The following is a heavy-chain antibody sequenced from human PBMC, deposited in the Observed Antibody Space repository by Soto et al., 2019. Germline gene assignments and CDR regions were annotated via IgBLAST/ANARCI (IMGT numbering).Heavy chain of an antibody. Sequence: SETLSLTCTVSGDSISSSSYYWGWIRQPPGKGLEWVGSVYYAGNTFYNPSLKSRVTISVDTSKNQFSLKVNSVTAADTAVYYCARHRRMGATGWYFDYWGQGILVTVSS. CDR1: GDSISSSSYY. V-gene: IGHV4-39*01. CDR2: VYYAGNT. CDR3: ARHRRMGATGWYFDY. J-gene: IGHJ4*02. D-gene: IGHD1-26*01.